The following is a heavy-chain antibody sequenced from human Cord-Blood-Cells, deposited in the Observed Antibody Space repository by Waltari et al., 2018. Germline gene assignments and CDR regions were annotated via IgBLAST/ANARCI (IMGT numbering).Heavy chain of an antibody. D-gene: IGHD6-13*01. CDR1: GFTVSSNY. V-gene: IGHV3-53*04. Sequence: EVQMVESGGGLVQLGGSLRLSCAASGFTVSSNYMSWFRQAPGKGLEWVSVIYSGGSTYYADSVKGRFTISRHNSKNTLYLQMNSLRAEDTAVYYCARDRRAAGTAFDIWGQGTMVTVSS. CDR2: IYSGGST. CDR3: ARDRRAAGTAFDI. J-gene: IGHJ3*02.